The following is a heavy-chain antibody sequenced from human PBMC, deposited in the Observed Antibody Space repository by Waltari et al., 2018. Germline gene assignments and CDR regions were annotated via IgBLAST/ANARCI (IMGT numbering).Heavy chain of an antibody. V-gene: IGHV1-3*03. Sequence: QVQLVQSGAEVKKPGASVKVSCKASGYTFTSYAMHWVRQAPGQRLEWMGWINAGNGNTKYSQEFQGRVTITRDTSASTAYMELSSLRSEDMAVYYCARAPPDGSGYYFFDYWGQGTLVTVSS. CDR1: GYTFTSYA. CDR2: INAGNGNT. CDR3: ARAPPDGSGYYFFDY. D-gene: IGHD3-22*01. J-gene: IGHJ4*02.